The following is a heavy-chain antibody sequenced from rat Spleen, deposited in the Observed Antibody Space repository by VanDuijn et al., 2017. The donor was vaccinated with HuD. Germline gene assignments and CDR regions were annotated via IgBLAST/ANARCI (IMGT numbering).Heavy chain of an antibody. J-gene: IGHJ2*01. V-gene: IGHV5-25*01. CDR2: ITTGGAIT. CDR3: ARRTYYDC. Sequence: EVQLVESGGGLVQPGRSMSLSCAASGFIFSNYYMVWVRQAPTKGLEWVASITTGGAITSYRDSVKGRFTISRDTAKSTLYLQMDSLRSEDTATYYCARRTYYDCWGQGVMVTVSS. CDR1: GFIFSNYY.